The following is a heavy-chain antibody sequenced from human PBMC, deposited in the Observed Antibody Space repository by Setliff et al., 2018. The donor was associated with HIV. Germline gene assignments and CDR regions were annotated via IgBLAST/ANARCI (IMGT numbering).Heavy chain of an antibody. Sequence: GASVKVSCKASADTFTNCLINWVRQAPGQGLEWMGWINAGNGNTKYSQKIQGRVTITRDTSASTAYMELSSLRSEDTALYYCARDSGDDYSDYYYYGMDVWGQGTTVTVSS. D-gene: IGHD4-4*01. CDR1: ADTFTNCL. CDR3: ARDSGDDYSDYYYYGMDV. CDR2: INAGNGNT. V-gene: IGHV1-3*01. J-gene: IGHJ6*02.